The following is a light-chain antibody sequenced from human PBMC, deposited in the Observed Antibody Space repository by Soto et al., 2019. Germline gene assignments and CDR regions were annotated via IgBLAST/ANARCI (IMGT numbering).Light chain of an antibody. J-gene: IGLJ3*02. CDR1: SSNIGAGYD. Sequence: QSVLTQPPSVSGAPVQRVTISCTGSSSNIGAGYDVHWYQQLPGTDPKLLIYGNSNRPSGVPDRFSGSKSGTSASLAITGLQADDEADYYCQSYDSSLSGSVFGGGTKLTVL. CDR2: GNS. V-gene: IGLV1-40*01. CDR3: QSYDSSLSGSV.